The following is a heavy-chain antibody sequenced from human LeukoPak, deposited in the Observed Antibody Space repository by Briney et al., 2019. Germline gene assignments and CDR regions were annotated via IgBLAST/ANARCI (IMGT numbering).Heavy chain of an antibody. D-gene: IGHD4-17*01. Sequence: GGSLRLSCAASGFTFSSYAMHWVRQAPGKGLEYVSAISSNGGSTYYANSLKGRFTISRDNSKNTLYLQMGSLRDEDMAVYYCARSSHYADFYFDYWGQGTLVTVSS. CDR2: ISSNGGST. J-gene: IGHJ4*02. CDR1: GFTFSSYA. V-gene: IGHV3-64*01. CDR3: ARSSHYADFYFDY.